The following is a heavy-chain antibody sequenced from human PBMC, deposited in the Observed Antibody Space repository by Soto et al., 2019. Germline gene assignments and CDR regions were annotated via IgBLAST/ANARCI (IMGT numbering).Heavy chain of an antibody. Sequence: GGSLRLSCAASGFTFSSYSMNWVRQAPGKGLEWVSSISSSSSYIYYADSVKGRFTISRDNAKNSLYLQMNSLRAEDTAVYYCARDRYGSGIYYGMDVWGKGTTGTVSS. CDR3: ARDRYGSGIYYGMDV. V-gene: IGHV3-21*01. CDR1: GFTFSSYS. J-gene: IGHJ6*04. D-gene: IGHD3-10*01. CDR2: ISSSSSYI.